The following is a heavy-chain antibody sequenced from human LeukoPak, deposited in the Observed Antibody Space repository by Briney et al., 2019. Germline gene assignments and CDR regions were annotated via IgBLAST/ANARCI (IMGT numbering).Heavy chain of an antibody. J-gene: IGHJ3*02. CDR3: AKSMDYYDSSGYHPYDAFDI. V-gene: IGHV3-53*01. CDR1: GFTVSSHY. D-gene: IGHD3-22*01. CDR2: IYSGGST. Sequence: GGSLRLSCAASGFTVSSHYMSWVRQAPGKGLEWVSVIYSGGSTYYADSVKGRFTLFRDNSKNTLYLQMNSLRAEDTAVYYCAKSMDYYDSSGYHPYDAFDIWGQGTMVTVSS.